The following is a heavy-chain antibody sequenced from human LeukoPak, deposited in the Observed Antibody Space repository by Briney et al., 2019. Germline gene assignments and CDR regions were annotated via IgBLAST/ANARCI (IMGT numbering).Heavy chain of an antibody. CDR2: FHNSGTS. J-gene: IGHJ4*02. D-gene: IGHD3-16*01. CDR3: TRGAGWLIDY. CDR1: DGFITNYY. V-gene: IGHV4-59*01. Sequence: SETLSLTCTVSDGFITNYYWSWVRQPPGKGLEWIGYFHNSGTSTYNPSLKSRVTISADTSKNQFSLKLNSLTTADTAVYYCTRGAGWLIDYWGQGILVTVSS.